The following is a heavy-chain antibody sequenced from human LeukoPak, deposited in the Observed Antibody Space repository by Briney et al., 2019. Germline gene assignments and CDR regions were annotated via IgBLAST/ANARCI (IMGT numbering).Heavy chain of an antibody. Sequence: PSETLSLTCTVSGGSISSGSYYWSWLRQPAGKGLEWIGRIYTSGRTNYNPSLKSRVTISVDTSKNQFSLRLNSVTAADTAVYYCARDRGGPYSTSPDPFDYWGQGTLVTVSS. J-gene: IGHJ4*02. V-gene: IGHV4-61*02. CDR1: GGSISSGSYY. CDR3: ARDRGGPYSTSPDPFDY. D-gene: IGHD6-13*01. CDR2: IYTSGRT.